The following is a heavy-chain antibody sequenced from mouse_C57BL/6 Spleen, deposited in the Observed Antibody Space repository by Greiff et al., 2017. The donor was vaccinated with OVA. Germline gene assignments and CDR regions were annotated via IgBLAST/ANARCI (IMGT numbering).Heavy chain of an antibody. D-gene: IGHD1-1*01. V-gene: IGHV5-17*01. CDR2: ISSGSSTI. CDR3: ARDFITTVVRGLDY. J-gene: IGHJ4*01. Sequence: EVKLEESGGGLVKPGGSLKLSCAASGFTFSDYGMHWVRQAPEKGLEWVAYISSGSSTIYYADTVTGRFTISRDNAKNTLFLQMTSLRSEDTAMYYCARDFITTVVRGLDYWGQGTSVTVSS. CDR1: GFTFSDYG.